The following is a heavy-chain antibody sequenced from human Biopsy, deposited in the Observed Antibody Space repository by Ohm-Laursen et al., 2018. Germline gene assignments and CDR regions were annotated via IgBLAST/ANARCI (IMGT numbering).Heavy chain of an antibody. D-gene: IGHD2-8*01. Sequence: SVKASCKASSYTFTDYNIHWMRQAPGQGLEWLGYINCKTGATNYAQKFQGTVTMTRDTSISTAYLELGSLRSADTAIYYCARDPLNGHKHFDYWGQGSLVTVSS. CDR3: ARDPLNGHKHFDY. CDR1: SYTFTDYN. J-gene: IGHJ4*02. CDR2: INCKTGAT. V-gene: IGHV1-2*02.